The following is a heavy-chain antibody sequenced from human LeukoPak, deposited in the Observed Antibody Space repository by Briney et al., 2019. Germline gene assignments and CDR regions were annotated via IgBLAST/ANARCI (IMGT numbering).Heavy chain of an antibody. CDR2: IIPIFGTA. J-gene: IGHJ4*02. V-gene: IGHV1-69*13. D-gene: IGHD3-22*01. CDR1: GGTFSSYA. Sequence: ASVKVSCKASGGTFSSYAISWVRQAPGQGLEWMGGIIPIFGTANYAQKFQGRVTITADESTSTAYMELSSLRSEDTAVYYCASFLSSGYYDGYWGQGTLVTVSS. CDR3: ASFLSSGYYDGY.